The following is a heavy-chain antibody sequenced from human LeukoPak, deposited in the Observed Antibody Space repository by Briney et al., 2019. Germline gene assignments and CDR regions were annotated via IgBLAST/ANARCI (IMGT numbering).Heavy chain of an antibody. CDR1: GFTFSSYA. CDR3: ANGPAYCGGDCYRAGAFDI. Sequence: GGSLRLSCAASGFTFSSYAMSWVRQAPGKGLELVSAISGSGGSTYYADSVKGRFTISRDNSKNTLYLQMNSLRAEDTAVYYCANGPAYCGGDCYRAGAFDIWGQGTMVTVSS. V-gene: IGHV3-23*01. D-gene: IGHD2-21*02. CDR2: ISGSGGST. J-gene: IGHJ3*02.